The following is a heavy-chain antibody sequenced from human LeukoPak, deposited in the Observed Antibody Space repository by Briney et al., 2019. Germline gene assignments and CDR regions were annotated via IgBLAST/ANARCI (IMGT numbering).Heavy chain of an antibody. CDR1: GFTFSSYW. V-gene: IGHV3-7*03. Sequence: GGSLRLSCAASGFTFSSYWRSWVRQAPGKGLEWVASIKQDGSEKYYVDSVKGRFTISRDNAKNSLYLQMNSLRAEETAVYYCGRVSESLVNGGVSWSFDNWGQGTLVTVSS. CDR2: IKQDGSEK. J-gene: IGHJ4*02. D-gene: IGHD2-15*01. CDR3: GRVSESLVNGGVSWSFDN.